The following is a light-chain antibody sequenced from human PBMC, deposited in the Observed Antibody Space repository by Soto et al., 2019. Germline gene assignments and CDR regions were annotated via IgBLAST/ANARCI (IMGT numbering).Light chain of an antibody. CDR2: GVS. J-gene: IGLJ3*02. CDR1: ASDIGNYNY. Sequence: QSALTQPASVSGSPGQSITISCTGTASDIGNYNYVSWYQQHPGKVPKLLIYGVSNRPSGVSDRFSASKSGNAASLTISGLQAEDEAHYYCSSYTAYTTLWVFGGGTKLTVL. V-gene: IGLV2-14*01. CDR3: SSYTAYTTLWV.